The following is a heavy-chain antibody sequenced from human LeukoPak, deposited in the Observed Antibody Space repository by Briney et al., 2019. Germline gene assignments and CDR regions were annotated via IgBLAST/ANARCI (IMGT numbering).Heavy chain of an antibody. Sequence: SETLSLTCTVSGGSISSSSYYWSWIRQPAGKGLEWIGRIYTSGSTNYNPSLKSRVTMSVDTSKNQFSLKLSSVTAADTAVYYCARDSSGYYDSSGPYYYYYYMDVWGKGTTVTISS. CDR1: GGSISSSSYY. J-gene: IGHJ6*03. CDR2: IYTSGST. CDR3: ARDSSGYYDSSGPYYYYYYMDV. D-gene: IGHD3-22*01. V-gene: IGHV4-61*02.